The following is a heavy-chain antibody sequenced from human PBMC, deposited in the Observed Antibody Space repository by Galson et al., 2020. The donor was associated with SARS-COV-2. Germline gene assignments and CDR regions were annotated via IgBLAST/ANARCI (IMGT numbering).Heavy chain of an antibody. Sequence: SETLSLTCTVPGGSISSYYWSWIRQPPGKGLEWIGYIYYSGSTNYNPSPKSRVTITVDTSKNQFSLKLSSVTAADPAVYYCARGPVTIFGVALYWYFDLWGRGTLVTVSS. J-gene: IGHJ2*01. CDR2: IYYSGST. V-gene: IGHV4-59*08. CDR3: ARGPVTIFGVALYWYFDL. D-gene: IGHD3-3*01. CDR1: GGSISSYY.